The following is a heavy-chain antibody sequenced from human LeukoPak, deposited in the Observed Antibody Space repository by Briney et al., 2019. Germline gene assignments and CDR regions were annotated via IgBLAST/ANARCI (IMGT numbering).Heavy chain of an antibody. CDR3: ARPPSITNPYYGLDV. CDR1: GFTFSSYS. J-gene: IGHJ6*02. Sequence: GGSLRLSCAASGFTFSSYSMNWVRQAPGKGLEWVSSISSSSSYIYYADSVKGRFTISRDNAKNALYLQMNSLRAGDTAVYYCARPPSITNPYYGLDVWGQGTTVTVSS. D-gene: IGHD3-3*01. V-gene: IGHV3-21*01. CDR2: ISSSSSYI.